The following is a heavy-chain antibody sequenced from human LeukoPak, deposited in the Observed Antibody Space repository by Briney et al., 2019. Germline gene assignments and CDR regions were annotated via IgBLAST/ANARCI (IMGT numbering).Heavy chain of an antibody. J-gene: IGHJ4*02. D-gene: IGHD6-19*01. Sequence: SETLSLTCTVSGGSISGYYWSWIWQPPGKGLEWIGRIYTSGSTNYNPSLKSRVTMSVDTSKNQFSLKLSSVTAADTAVYYCARDLLIAVAGTNYFDYWGQGTLVTVSS. CDR3: ARDLLIAVAGTNYFDY. CDR1: GGSISGYY. V-gene: IGHV4-4*07. CDR2: IYTSGST.